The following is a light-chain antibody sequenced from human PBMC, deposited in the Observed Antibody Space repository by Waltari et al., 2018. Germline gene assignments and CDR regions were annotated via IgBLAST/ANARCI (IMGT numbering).Light chain of an antibody. CDR2: GVP. Sequence: QSALTQPASVSGSPGQSITISCTGTSSDVGGYNLVSWHQQHPGQAPKLLIYGVPKRPSGGPARFSGSKSGNTASLTISGLQTEDEADYYCCSFAASYTSYVIFGGGTKLTVL. V-gene: IGLV2-11*01. J-gene: IGLJ2*01. CDR3: CSFAASYTSYVI. CDR1: SSDVGGYNL.